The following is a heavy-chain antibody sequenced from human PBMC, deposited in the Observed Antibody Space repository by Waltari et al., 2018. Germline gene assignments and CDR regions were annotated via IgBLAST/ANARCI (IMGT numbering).Heavy chain of an antibody. D-gene: IGHD5-12*01. J-gene: IGHJ4*02. V-gene: IGHV1-3*01. CDR3: ARAPYSGYDAEAPFFDY. Sequence: QVQLVQSGAEVKKPGASVKVSCKASGYTFTSYAMHWVRQAPGQRLEWMGWINAGNGNTKYSQKFQGRVTITADESTSTAYMELSSLRSEDTAVYYCARAPYSGYDAEAPFFDYWGQGTLVTVSS. CDR2: INAGNGNT. CDR1: GYTFTSYA.